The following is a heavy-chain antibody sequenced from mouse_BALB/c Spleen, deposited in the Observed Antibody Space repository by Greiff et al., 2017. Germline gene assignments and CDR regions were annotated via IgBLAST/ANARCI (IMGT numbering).Heavy chain of an antibody. CDR1: GFSLTSYG. V-gene: IGHV2-9*02. J-gene: IGHJ4*01. CDR3: ARGRRGYAMDY. Sequence: QVQLQQSGPGLVAPSQSLSITCTVSGFSLTSYGVHWVRQPPGTGLEWLGVIWTGGSTNYNSALMSRLSISKDNSKSQVFLKMNSLQTDDTAMYYCARGRRGYAMDYWGQGTAVTGSS. CDR2: IWTGGST.